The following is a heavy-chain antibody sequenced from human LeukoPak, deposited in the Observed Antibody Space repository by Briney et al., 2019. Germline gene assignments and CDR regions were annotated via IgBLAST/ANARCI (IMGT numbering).Heavy chain of an antibody. Sequence: PGGSLRLSCSASGFIISNYAMHWVRQAPGKGLEYVSAISANGGSTYYADPVKGRFTISRDNSKNTLSLQMSSLRAEDTAVYYCVKDDSYYYDSGGYPTWGQGTMVTVSS. D-gene: IGHD3-22*01. CDR2: ISANGGST. CDR1: GFIISNYA. V-gene: IGHV3-64D*06. CDR3: VKDDSYYYDSGGYPT. J-gene: IGHJ3*01.